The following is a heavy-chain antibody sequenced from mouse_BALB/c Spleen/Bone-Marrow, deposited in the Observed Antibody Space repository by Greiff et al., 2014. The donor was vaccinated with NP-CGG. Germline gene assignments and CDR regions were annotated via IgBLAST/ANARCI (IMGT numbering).Heavy chain of an antibody. Sequence: VQLQQSGPGLVAPSQSLSITCTISGFSLTRYGVHWVRQPPGKGLEWLVVIWSDGSTTYNSALKSRLSITKDNSKSQVFLKMNSPQTDDTAMYYCARNGNFFAMDSWGQGTSVTVSS. D-gene: IGHD2-1*01. CDR1: GFSLTRYG. CDR2: IWSDGST. J-gene: IGHJ4*01. CDR3: ARNGNFFAMDS. V-gene: IGHV2-6-1*01.